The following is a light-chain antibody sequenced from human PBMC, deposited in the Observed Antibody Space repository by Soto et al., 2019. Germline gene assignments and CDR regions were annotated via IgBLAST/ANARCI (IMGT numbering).Light chain of an antibody. V-gene: IGKV1-33*01. CDR3: QQYDALPFT. Sequence: DIQMTQSPSSLSASVGARVSISCQAGHHSNNYLNWFQQKPGKPPKLLIYDASKLQTGVPSRFSGSGSGTDFTFTISRLQPEDIATDYCQQYDALPFTFGPGTEVNIE. J-gene: IGKJ3*01. CDR2: DAS. CDR1: HHSNNY.